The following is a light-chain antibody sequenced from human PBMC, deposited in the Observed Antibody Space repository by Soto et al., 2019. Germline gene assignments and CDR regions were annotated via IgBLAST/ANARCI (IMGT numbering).Light chain of an antibody. CDR3: QQRSNWPQLT. V-gene: IGKV3-11*01. Sequence: EIVVTQSPATLSLSPGERATLSCRASQSVSSYLAWYQQKPGQAPRLLIYDASNRATGIPARFSGSGSGTDFTLTISNLEPEDFAVYYCQQRSNWPQLTFGGGTKVDIK. J-gene: IGKJ4*01. CDR2: DAS. CDR1: QSVSSY.